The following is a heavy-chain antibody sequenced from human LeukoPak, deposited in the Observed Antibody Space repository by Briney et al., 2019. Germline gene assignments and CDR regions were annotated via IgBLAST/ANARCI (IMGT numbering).Heavy chain of an antibody. CDR1: GYTFTSYY. CDR2: INPSGGST. V-gene: IGHV1-46*01. Sequence: ASVKVSCKASGYTFTSYYMHWVRQAPGQGLEWMGIINPSGGSTSYAQKFQGRVTMTRNTSISTAYMELSSLRSEDTAVYYCARDTSSGWYGWGQGTLVTVSS. D-gene: IGHD6-19*01. CDR3: ARDTSSGWYG. J-gene: IGHJ4*02.